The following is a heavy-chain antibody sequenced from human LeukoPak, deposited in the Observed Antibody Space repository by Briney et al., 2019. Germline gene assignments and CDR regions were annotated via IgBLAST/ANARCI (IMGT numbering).Heavy chain of an antibody. CDR2: IKQDGSEK. Sequence: GGSLRLSCAASGFTFSNYWMCWVRQAPGKGLEWVANIKQDGSEKYYVDSVKDRFTISRDNAKNSLCLQMNSLRADDTAVYYCAARPVADNPAPFDYWGQGTLVTVSS. CDR1: GFTFSNYW. CDR3: AARPVADNPAPFDY. V-gene: IGHV3-7*03. D-gene: IGHD6-19*01. J-gene: IGHJ4*02.